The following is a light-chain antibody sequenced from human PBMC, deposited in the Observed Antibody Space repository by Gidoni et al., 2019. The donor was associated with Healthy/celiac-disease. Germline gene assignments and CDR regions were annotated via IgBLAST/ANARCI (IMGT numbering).Light chain of an antibody. J-gene: IGKJ2*01. CDR1: QSLLHSNGYSY. V-gene: IGKV2-28*01. CDR2: LGA. Sequence: DIVMTQSPLSLPVTPGTPASIPCRSSQSLLHSNGYSYLDWYLQKPGQSPQLLIYLGANRASGVPDRFSGSGSGTDFTLKISRVEADDVGVYYCMQALQTPQYTFGQGTKLEIK. CDR3: MQALQTPQYT.